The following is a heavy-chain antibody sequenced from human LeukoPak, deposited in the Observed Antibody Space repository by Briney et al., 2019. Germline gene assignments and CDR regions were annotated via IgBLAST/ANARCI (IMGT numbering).Heavy chain of an antibody. CDR2: ISSSSSYI. CDR1: GFTFSSYW. J-gene: IGHJ4*02. D-gene: IGHD3-10*01. V-gene: IGHV3-21*01. CDR3: ARGPMGYFDY. Sequence: GGSLRLSCVASGFTFSSYWMHWVRQAPGKGLEWVSSISSSSSYIYYADSVKGRFTISRDNAKNSLHLQMNSLRAEDTAVYYCARGPMGYFDYWGQGTLVTVSS.